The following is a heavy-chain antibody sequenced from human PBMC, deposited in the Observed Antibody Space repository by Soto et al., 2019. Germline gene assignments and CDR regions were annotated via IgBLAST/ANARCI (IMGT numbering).Heavy chain of an antibody. J-gene: IGHJ3*02. V-gene: IGHV4-59*01. D-gene: IGHD2-15*01. Sequence: QVQLQESGPGLVKPSETLSLTCTVSGGFSSHYYWSWIRQPPGKELEWIGYIYHIGTTNYNPSLESRVTLSVDTSKNEFPLRLNSVTAADTAVYYSARRYSSGSYDVFDIWGQGTMVTVSS. CDR3: ARRYSSGSYDVFDI. CDR2: IYHIGTT. CDR1: GGFSSHYY.